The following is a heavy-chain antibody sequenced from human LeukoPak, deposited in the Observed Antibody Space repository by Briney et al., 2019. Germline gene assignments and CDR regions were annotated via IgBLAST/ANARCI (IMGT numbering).Heavy chain of an antibody. V-gene: IGHV1-69*04. D-gene: IGHD4-17*01. CDR3: ARDRTNYGDYHHHRY. J-gene: IGHJ4*02. CDR1: GGTFSSYA. CDR2: IIPILGIA. Sequence: SVKVSCKASGGTFSSYAISWVRQAPGQGLEWMGRIIPILGIANYAQKFQGRVTITADKSTSTAYMELSSLRSEDTAVYYCARDRTNYGDYHHHRYWGQGTLVTVSS.